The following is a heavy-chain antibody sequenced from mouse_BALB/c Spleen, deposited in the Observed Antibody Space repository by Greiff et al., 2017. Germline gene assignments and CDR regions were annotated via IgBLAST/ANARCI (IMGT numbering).Heavy chain of an antibody. J-gene: IGHJ2*01. D-gene: IGHD4-1*01. CDR1: GFTFSSYA. CDR2: ISSGGST. Sequence: EVQGVESGGGLVKPGGSLKLSCAASGFTFSSYAMSWVRQTPEKRLEWVASISSGGSTYYPDSVKGRFAISRDNARNILYLQMSSLRSEDTAMYYCARGLGRGYFDYWGQGTTLTVSS. V-gene: IGHV5-6-5*01. CDR3: ARGLGRGYFDY.